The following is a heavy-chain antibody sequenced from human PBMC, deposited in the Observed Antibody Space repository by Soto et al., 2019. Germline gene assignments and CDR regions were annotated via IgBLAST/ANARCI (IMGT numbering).Heavy chain of an antibody. V-gene: IGHV1-18*01. D-gene: IGHD3-22*01. Sequence: ASVKVSCKASGYTFTSYGISWVRQAPGQGLEWMGWISAYNGNTNYAQKLQGRVTMTTDTSTSTAYMELRGLRSDDTAVYYCARVPPPVYYDSSGYYWPGDWFDPWGQGTLVTVSS. CDR1: GYTFTSYG. CDR2: ISAYNGNT. CDR3: ARVPPPVYYDSSGYYWPGDWFDP. J-gene: IGHJ5*02.